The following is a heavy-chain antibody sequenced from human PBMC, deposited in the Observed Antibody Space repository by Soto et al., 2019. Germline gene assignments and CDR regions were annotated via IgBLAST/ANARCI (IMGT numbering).Heavy chain of an antibody. J-gene: IGHJ2*01. Sequence: QVQLVESGGGVVQPGTSLRLSCAASGFTFSSYALHWVRQAPGKGLEWVAVILYDGSIKYYADSVKGRFTISRDNSKNTLYLHMNSLRVEDTAVYYCAAPRYSSSWYMGHFDLWGRGTLVTVSS. D-gene: IGHD6-13*01. CDR1: GFTFSSYA. CDR3: AAPRYSSSWYMGHFDL. CDR2: ILYDGSIK. V-gene: IGHV3-30-3*01.